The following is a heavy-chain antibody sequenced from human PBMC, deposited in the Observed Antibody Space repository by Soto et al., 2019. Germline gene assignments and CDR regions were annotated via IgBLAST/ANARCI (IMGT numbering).Heavy chain of an antibody. V-gene: IGHV1-18*01. D-gene: IGHD3-3*01. J-gene: IGHJ3*02. CDR2: ISAYNGNT. CDR3: ARDPAEVIMAGHAFDI. CDR1: GYTFTSYG. Sequence: ASVKVSCKASGYTFTSYGISWVRQAPGQGLEWMGWISAYNGNTNYAQKLQGRVTMTTDTSTSTAYMELSSLRSEDTAVYYCARDPAEVIMAGHAFDIWGQGTMVTVSS.